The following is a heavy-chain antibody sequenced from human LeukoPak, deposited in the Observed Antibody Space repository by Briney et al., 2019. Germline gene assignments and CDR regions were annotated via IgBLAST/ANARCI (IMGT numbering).Heavy chain of an antibody. CDR3: AKRHSYGDYGGGFDS. V-gene: IGHV3-9*01. Sequence: GGSLRLSCAASGFTFDDYAMHWVRQAPGKGLEWVSGITWNSNTIGYADSVKGRFTISRDNAKNSLYLQMNSLKPEDTALYYCAKRHSYGDYGGGFDSWGPGTLVTVSS. CDR2: ITWNSNTI. CDR1: GFTFDDYA. D-gene: IGHD4-17*01. J-gene: IGHJ4*02.